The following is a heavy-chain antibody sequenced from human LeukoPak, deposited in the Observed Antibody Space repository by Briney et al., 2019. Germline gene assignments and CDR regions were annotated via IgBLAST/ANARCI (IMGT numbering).Heavy chain of an antibody. V-gene: IGHV3-23*01. D-gene: IGHD2-15*01. CDR3: ASSSGGSITYYMDV. Sequence: PGGSLRLSCAASGFTFSTYAMSWVRQAPGKGLEWVSSFSGSGGSTYYADSVKGRFTISRDNSKKTLYLQMGSLRAEDMAVYYCASSSGGSITYYMDVWGKGTTVTISS. CDR1: GFTFSTYA. CDR2: FSGSGGST. J-gene: IGHJ6*03.